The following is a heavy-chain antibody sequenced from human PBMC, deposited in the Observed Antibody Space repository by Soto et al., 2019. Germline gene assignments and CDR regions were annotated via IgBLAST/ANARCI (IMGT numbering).Heavy chain of an antibody. D-gene: IGHD2-2*01. CDR1: GFIFSTYS. J-gene: IGHJ6*01. CDR2: ISSSSSTI. Sequence: EVQLVESGGGLVQPGGSLRLSCAASGFIFSTYSMNWVRQAPGKGLEWVSYISSSSSTIYYADSVKGRFTISRDNAKNSLYLQMNSLRDEDTAVYYCAREKNCISTSCYFHYYGMDVW. V-gene: IGHV3-48*02. CDR3: AREKNCISTSCYFHYYGMDV.